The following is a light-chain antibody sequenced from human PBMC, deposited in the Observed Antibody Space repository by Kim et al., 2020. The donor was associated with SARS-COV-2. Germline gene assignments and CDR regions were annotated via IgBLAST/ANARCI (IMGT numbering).Light chain of an antibody. J-gene: IGKJ2*01. Sequence: EVLMTQSPATLSVSPGERVTLSCRASESIDRYLGWYQHKPGQAPRLLIYGASNRATNISARFSGSGSGTEFTLTISSPQSGDLGTYYCQQYNSWPYTFGLGTKLEI. CDR2: GAS. V-gene: IGKV3-15*01. CDR3: QQYNSWPYT. CDR1: ESIDRY.